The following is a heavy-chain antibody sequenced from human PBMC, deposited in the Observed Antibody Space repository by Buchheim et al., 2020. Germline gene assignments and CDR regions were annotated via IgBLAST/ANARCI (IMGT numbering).Heavy chain of an antibody. CDR1: GFTFRSYX. V-gene: IGHV3-48*03. Sequence: VQLVESGGGLVQPGGSLRLSCAASGFTFRSYXMNWVRQAPGKGLEWVSYISSSGSTIYYADSVKGRFTXSRDNAKTTLYPQMNSPRAEDTAVYYCARGRELLWFGELGFDYWGQGTL. J-gene: IGHJ4*02. D-gene: IGHD3-10*01. CDR3: ARGRELLWFGELGFDY. CDR2: ISSSGSTI.